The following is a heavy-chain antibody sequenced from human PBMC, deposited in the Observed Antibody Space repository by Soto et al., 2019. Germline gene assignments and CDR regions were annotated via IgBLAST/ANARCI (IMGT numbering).Heavy chain of an antibody. CDR2: IRSKAYGGTT. D-gene: IGHD5-12*01. J-gene: IGHJ4*02. CDR3: TRDRIVATILYYFDY. Sequence: GGSLRLSCTASGFTFGDYAMSWFRQAPGKGLEWVGFIRSKAYGGTTEYAASVKGRFTISRDDSKSIAYLQMNSLKTEDTAVYYCTRDRIVATILYYFDYWGQGTLVTVSA. CDR1: GFTFGDYA. V-gene: IGHV3-49*03.